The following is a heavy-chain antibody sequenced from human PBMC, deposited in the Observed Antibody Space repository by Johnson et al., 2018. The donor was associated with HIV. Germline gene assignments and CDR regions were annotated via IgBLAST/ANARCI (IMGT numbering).Heavy chain of an antibody. V-gene: IGHV3-73*01. Sequence: EQLVESGGGVVQPGRSLRLSCAASGFTFSSSAMHWVRQASGKGLEWVGRIRGRANTYATAYAASLKGSFTISRDDSTNTAYMQMNSLKTEDTAVYYCTRLRRSYSEGYVFDIWGQGTMVTVSS. CDR1: GFTFSSSA. CDR2: IRGRANTYAT. J-gene: IGHJ3*02. CDR3: TRLRRSYSEGYVFDI. D-gene: IGHD3-10*01.